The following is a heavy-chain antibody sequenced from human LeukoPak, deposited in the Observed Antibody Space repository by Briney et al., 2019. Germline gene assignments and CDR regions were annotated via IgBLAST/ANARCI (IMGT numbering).Heavy chain of an antibody. Sequence: PGGSLRLSCSASGFIFSSYAMHWVRQAPGKGLEYVSAISSNGGSTYYADSVKGRFTISRDNSKNTLYLQMSSLRAEDTAVYYCVKAIAVAGTGLDYWGQGTLVTVSS. D-gene: IGHD6-19*01. J-gene: IGHJ4*02. CDR2: ISSNGGST. CDR3: VKAIAVAGTGLDY. V-gene: IGHV3-64D*06. CDR1: GFIFSSYA.